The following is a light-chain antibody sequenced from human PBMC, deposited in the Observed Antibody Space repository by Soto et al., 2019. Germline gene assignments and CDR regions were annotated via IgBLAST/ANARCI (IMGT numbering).Light chain of an antibody. J-gene: IGKJ4*01. CDR3: QQYDNLPLT. CDR2: DAS. Sequence: DIEMSQSPSSLSASVGDRVTITCRASQSISSYLNWYQQKPGKAPKLLIYDASNLHPGVPSRFRGSGSGTEFSFNITSLQPEDIATYYCQQYDNLPLTFGGGTKVDIK. CDR1: QSISSY. V-gene: IGKV1-33*01.